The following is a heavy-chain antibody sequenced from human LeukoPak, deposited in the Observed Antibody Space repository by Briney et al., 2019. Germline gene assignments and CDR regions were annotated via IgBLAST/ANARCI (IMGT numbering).Heavy chain of an antibody. V-gene: IGHV3-23*01. CDR2: ISGSGGST. D-gene: IGHD3-3*01. Sequence: GGSLRLSCAASGFTFSSYAMSWVRQAPGKGLEWVSAISGSGGSTYYADSVKGRFTISRDNSKNTLYLQMNSLRAEDTAVYYCARGPYYDFRSGYYPSPPYYFDYWGQGTLVTVSS. J-gene: IGHJ4*02. CDR3: ARGPYYDFRSGYYPSPPYYFDY. CDR1: GFTFSSYA.